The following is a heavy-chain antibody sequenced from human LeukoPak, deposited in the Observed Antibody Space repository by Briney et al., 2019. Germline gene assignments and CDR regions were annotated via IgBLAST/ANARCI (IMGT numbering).Heavy chain of an antibody. Sequence: GGSLRLSCAASGFTFSNCAMSWVRQAPGKGLEWVSAISGSADSTYYADSVKGRFTISRDNAKNSLYLQMNSLRAEDTALYYCARAPVDTAMAFDYWGQGTLVTVSS. CDR3: ARAPVDTAMAFDY. V-gene: IGHV3-23*01. CDR1: GFTFSNCA. J-gene: IGHJ4*02. D-gene: IGHD5-18*01. CDR2: ISGSADST.